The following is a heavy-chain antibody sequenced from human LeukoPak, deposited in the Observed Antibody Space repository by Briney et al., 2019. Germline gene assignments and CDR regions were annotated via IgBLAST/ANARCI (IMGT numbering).Heavy chain of an antibody. CDR1: GGSISSYY. CDR2: IYSSGST. Sequence: SETLSLTCSVSGGSISSYYWSWIRQPAGKGLEWIGRIYSSGSTNYSPSLKSRVTMSVDTSKNQFSLKLSSVTAADTAVYYCAGTAYHYFDYWGQGTLVTVSS. J-gene: IGHJ4*02. D-gene: IGHD3-16*01. CDR3: AGTAYHYFDY. V-gene: IGHV4-4*07.